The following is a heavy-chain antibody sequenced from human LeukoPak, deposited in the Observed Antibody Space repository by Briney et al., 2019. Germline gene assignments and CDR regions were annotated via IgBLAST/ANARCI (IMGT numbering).Heavy chain of an antibody. V-gene: IGHV4-34*01. Sequence: PSQTLSLTCAVYGGSLTNYYWSWIRQPPGKGLEWIGKINHRGSTYYSPPLKSRVTISVDTSKNQFSLRLTSVTAADTAVYYCARPVYCSSTTCAGPFHIWGQGTMVTVSS. D-gene: IGHD2-2*01. CDR1: GGSLTNYY. J-gene: IGHJ3*02. CDR2: INHRGST. CDR3: ARPVYCSSTTCAGPFHI.